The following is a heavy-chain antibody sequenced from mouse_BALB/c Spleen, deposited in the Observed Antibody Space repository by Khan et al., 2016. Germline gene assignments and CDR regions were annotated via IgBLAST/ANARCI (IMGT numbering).Heavy chain of an antibody. CDR1: GYAFSGFW. D-gene: IGHD1-1*01. J-gene: IGHJ3*01. CDR3: ADGTPSAY. CDR2: IYPGDGDT. V-gene: IGHV1-80*01. Sequence: QVQLQQSGAELVRPGSSVEISCKASGYAFSGFWLNWVEQGPGQGLEWIGRIYPGDGDTNYNGKFKGNATLTADKSSSTAYMQLSSLQYEDSAVYLCADGTPSAYRGQGTLVTVSA.